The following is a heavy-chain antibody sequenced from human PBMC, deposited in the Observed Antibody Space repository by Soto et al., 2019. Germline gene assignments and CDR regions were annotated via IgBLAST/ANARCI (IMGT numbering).Heavy chain of an antibody. V-gene: IGHV3-23*01. CDR3: AKTETFNGYYNAFDY. Sequence: GVSLRLSCAASGFSFAGYALTWVRLAPGKGLEWVASISGGGGSTYYTDSVKGRFSISRDNSNRVVYLQMGSLTAGDTAVYYCAKTETFNGYYNAFDYWGQGTRVTVSS. J-gene: IGHJ4*02. D-gene: IGHD3-9*01. CDR2: ISGGGGST. CDR1: GFSFAGYA.